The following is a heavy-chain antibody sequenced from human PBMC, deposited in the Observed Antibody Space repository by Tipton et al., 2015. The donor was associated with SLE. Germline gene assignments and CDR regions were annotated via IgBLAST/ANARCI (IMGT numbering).Heavy chain of an antibody. J-gene: IGHJ3*02. V-gene: IGHV4-59*11. Sequence: LRLSCTVSGGSISSHYWSWIRQPPGKGLEWIGYIYYSGSTNYNPSLKSRVTISVDTSKNQFSLKLSSVTAADTAVYYCARGLTPDIWGQGTMVTVSS. CDR2: IYYSGST. CDR1: GGSISSHY. CDR3: ARGLTPDI. D-gene: IGHD3/OR15-3a*01.